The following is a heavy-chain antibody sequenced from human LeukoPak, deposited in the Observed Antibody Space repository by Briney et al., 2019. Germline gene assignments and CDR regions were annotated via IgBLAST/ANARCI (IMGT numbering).Heavy chain of an antibody. J-gene: IGHJ3*02. V-gene: IGHV1-69*04. Sequence: SVKVSCKASGGTFSSYAISWVRQAPGQGLEWMGRIIPILGIANYAQKFQGRVTITADKSTSTAYMELSSLRSEDTAVYYCARVDTAMVLDAFDIWGQGTMVTVSS. CDR2: IIPILGIA. CDR3: ARVDTAMVLDAFDI. CDR1: GGTFSSYA. D-gene: IGHD5-18*01.